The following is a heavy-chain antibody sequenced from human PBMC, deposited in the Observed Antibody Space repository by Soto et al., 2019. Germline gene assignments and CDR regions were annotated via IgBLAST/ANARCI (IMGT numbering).Heavy chain of an antibody. D-gene: IGHD3-22*01. CDR3: ARVGPMYYYDSSGYPGYFDY. V-gene: IGHV3-74*01. CDR1: GFTFSTYW. Sequence: EVQLVESGGGLVQPGGSLRLSCAASGFTFSTYWMHWVRQAPGKGLVWVSRINSDGSSASYADSVKGRFTISRDNPKNTLYLQMNSLRAEDTAVYYCARVGPMYYYDSSGYPGYFDYWGQGTLVTVSS. CDR2: INSDGSSA. J-gene: IGHJ4*02.